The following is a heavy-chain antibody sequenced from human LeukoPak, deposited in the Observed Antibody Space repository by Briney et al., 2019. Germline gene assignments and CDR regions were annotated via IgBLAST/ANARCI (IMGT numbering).Heavy chain of an antibody. J-gene: IGHJ4*02. CDR1: GYTFTSYG. D-gene: IGHD3-3*01. CDR3: ARVLRYDFWSAYYFDY. V-gene: IGHV1-18*01. Sequence: GASVKVSCKASGYTFTSYGISWVRQAPGQGLEWMAWISTYNGNTNYAQKVQGRATMTTDTSTSTAYMELRSLRSDDTAVYYCARVLRYDFWSAYYFDYWGQGTLVTVSS. CDR2: ISTYNGNT.